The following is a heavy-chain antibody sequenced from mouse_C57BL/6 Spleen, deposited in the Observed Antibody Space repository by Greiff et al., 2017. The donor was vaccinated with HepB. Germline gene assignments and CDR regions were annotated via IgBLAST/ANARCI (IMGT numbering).Heavy chain of an antibody. Sequence: VQLQQSGPELVKPGASVKISCKASGYSFTGYYMNWVKQSPEKSLEWIGEINPSTGGTTYNQKFKAKATLTVDKSSSTAYMQLKSLTSEDSAVYYCARFQRSGYYAMDYWGKGTSVTVSS. J-gene: IGHJ4*01. V-gene: IGHV1-42*01. CDR1: GYSFTGYY. CDR3: ARFQRSGYYAMDY. CDR2: INPSTGGT.